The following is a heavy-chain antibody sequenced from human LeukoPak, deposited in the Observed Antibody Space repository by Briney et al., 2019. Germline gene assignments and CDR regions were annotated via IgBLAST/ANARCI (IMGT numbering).Heavy chain of an antibody. V-gene: IGHV4-59*05. D-gene: IGHD2-2*01. J-gene: IGHJ4*02. CDR2: IYYSGST. CDR1: GGAISRYY. Sequence: SETLSLTCSVSGGAISRYYWSWIRQPPGKGLEWIGSIYYSGSTYYNPSLKSRVTISVDTSKNQFSLKLSSVTAADTAVYYCARHLNGGDIVVVPADPFDYWGQGTLVTVSS. CDR3: ARHLNGGDIVVVPADPFDY.